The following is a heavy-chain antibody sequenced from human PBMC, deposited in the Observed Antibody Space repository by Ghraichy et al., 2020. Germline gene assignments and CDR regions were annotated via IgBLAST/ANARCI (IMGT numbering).Heavy chain of an antibody. CDR3: AGPSKGWFDP. Sequence: GESLNISCAASGFTFSSYAMSWVRQAPGKGLEWVSAISGSGGSTYYADSVKGRFTISRDNSKNTLYLQMNSLRAEDTAVYYCAGPSKGWFDPWGQGTLVTVSS. CDR2: ISGSGGST. J-gene: IGHJ5*02. CDR1: GFTFSSYA. V-gene: IGHV3-23*01.